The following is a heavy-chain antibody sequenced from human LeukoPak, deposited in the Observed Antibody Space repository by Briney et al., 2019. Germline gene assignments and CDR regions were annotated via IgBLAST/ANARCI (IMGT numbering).Heavy chain of an antibody. CDR1: GFTFSSYA. J-gene: IGHJ5*02. CDR3: AREATYYDFWSGPNWFDP. D-gene: IGHD3-3*01. V-gene: IGHV3-30*04. CDR2: ISYDGGNK. Sequence: GGSLRLSCAASGFTFSSYAMHWVRQAPGKGLEWVAVISYDGGNKYYADSVKGRFTISRDNSKNTLYLQMNSLRAEDTAVYYCAREATYYDFWSGPNWFDPWGQGTLVTVSS.